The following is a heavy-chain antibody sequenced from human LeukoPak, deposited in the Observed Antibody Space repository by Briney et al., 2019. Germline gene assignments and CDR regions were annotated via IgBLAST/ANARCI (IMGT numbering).Heavy chain of an antibody. Sequence: PSETLSLTCTVSGGSISSSSYCWGWIRQPPGKGLEWIGSIYYSGSTYYNPSLKSRVTISVDTSKNQFSLKLSSVTAADTAVYYCARVKDDILTGYYPNWFDPWGQGTLVTVSS. D-gene: IGHD3-9*01. J-gene: IGHJ5*02. V-gene: IGHV4-39*07. CDR2: IYYSGST. CDR3: ARVKDDILTGYYPNWFDP. CDR1: GGSISSSSYC.